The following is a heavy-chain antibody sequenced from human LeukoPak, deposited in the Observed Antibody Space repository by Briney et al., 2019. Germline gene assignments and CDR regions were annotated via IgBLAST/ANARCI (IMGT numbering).Heavy chain of an antibody. D-gene: IGHD3-9*01. CDR3: ARERFDWFDYAADAFDI. CDR1: GVSIGSSNSY. V-gene: IGHV4-39*02. Sequence: SETLSLTCTVSGVSIGSSNSYWGWIRQPPGKGLEWIGSIYYSGNTYYNASLKSQVSISIDTSKNQFSLRLTSVTAADTAVYYCARERFDWFDYAADAFDIWGQGTMVTVSS. CDR2: IYYSGNT. J-gene: IGHJ3*02.